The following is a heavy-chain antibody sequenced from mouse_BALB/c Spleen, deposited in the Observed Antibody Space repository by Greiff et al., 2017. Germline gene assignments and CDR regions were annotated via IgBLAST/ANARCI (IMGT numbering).Heavy chain of an antibody. CDR1: GYSITSDYA. CDR3: ARWYDGAMDY. V-gene: IGHV3-2*02. Sequence: EVKLRESGPGLVKPSQSLSLTCTVTGYSITSDYAWNWIRQFPGNKLEWMGYISYSGSTSYNPSLKSRISITRDTSKNQFFLQLNSVTTEDTATYYCARWYDGAMDYWGQGTSVTVSS. J-gene: IGHJ4*01. CDR2: ISYSGST. D-gene: IGHD2-14*01.